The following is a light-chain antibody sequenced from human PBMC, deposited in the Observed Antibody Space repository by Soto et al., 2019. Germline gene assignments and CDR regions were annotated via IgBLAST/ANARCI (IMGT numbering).Light chain of an antibody. Sequence: EIVMTQSPATLSVSPGERATLSCRASQSVSSNLAWYQQKPGQAPRLLIYGASTRATGIPARFSGSGSGTEFTLTISGLQSEDLAVYYCQRYNDWPPWTFGQGTKVDIK. V-gene: IGKV3-15*01. CDR2: GAS. CDR3: QRYNDWPPWT. CDR1: QSVSSN. J-gene: IGKJ1*01.